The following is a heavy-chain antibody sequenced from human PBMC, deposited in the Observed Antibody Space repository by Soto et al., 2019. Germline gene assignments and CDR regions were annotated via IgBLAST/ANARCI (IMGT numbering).Heavy chain of an antibody. J-gene: IGHJ4*02. CDR2: IYHSGST. Sequence: QVQLQESGPGLVKPSGTLSLICTVSGDSLSSTIWWSWVRQPPGKGLEWIGEIYHSGSTNYNPSLMRRVTPSVDKTKHQFSLKLTSGTAADTAVYFCASAPAGTAYFDYWGQGTLVTVSS. CDR3: ASAPAGTAYFDY. D-gene: IGHD6-13*01. V-gene: IGHV4-4*02. CDR1: GDSLSSTIW.